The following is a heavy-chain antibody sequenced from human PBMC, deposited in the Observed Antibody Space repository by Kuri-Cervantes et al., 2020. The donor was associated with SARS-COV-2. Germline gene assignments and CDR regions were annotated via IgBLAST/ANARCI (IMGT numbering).Heavy chain of an antibody. CDR1: GFTFSSYA. CDR2: ISYGGSNK. V-gene: IGHV3-30*04. D-gene: IGHD6-6*01. J-gene: IGHJ4*02. Sequence: LSLTCAASGFTFSSYAMHWVRQAPGKGLEWVAVISYGGSNKYYADSVKGRFTISRDNSKSTLYLQMNSLRAKDTAVYYCARDTAARYFDYWGQGTLVTVSS. CDR3: ARDTAARYFDY.